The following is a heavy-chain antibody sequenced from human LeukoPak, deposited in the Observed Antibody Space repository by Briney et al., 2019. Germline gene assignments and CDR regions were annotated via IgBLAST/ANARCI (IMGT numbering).Heavy chain of an antibody. J-gene: IGHJ5*02. CDR1: GFTFSSYA. D-gene: IGHD6-13*01. CDR2: ITTGSSYI. V-gene: IGHV3-21*01. Sequence: GGSLRLSCAASGFTFSSYAMNWVRQAPGKGLEWVSSITTGSSYIYYADSVKGRFTISRDNAKNLLHLQMNNLRAEDTAVYYCVRDPAAAGTVWFDPWGQGTLATVSS. CDR3: VRDPAAAGTVWFDP.